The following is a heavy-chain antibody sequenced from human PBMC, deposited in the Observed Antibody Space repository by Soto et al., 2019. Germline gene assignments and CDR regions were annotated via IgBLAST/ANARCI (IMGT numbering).Heavy chain of an antibody. J-gene: IGHJ6*02. CDR2: IYYSGST. CDR3: ARESMTTYYYYGMDV. D-gene: IGHD4-17*01. Sequence: PSETLSLTCTVSGGSIGSGGYYWSWIRQHPGKGLEWIGYIYYSGSTYYNPSLKSRVTISVDTSKNQFSLKLSSVTAADTAVYYCARESMTTYYYYGMDVWGQGTTVTVSS. CDR1: GGSIGSGGYY. V-gene: IGHV4-31*03.